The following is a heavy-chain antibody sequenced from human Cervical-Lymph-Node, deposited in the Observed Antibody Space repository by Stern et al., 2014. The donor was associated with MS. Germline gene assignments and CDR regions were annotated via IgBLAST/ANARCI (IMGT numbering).Heavy chain of an antibody. CDR3: SRDSSGDY. J-gene: IGHJ4*02. Sequence: EVQLVESGGGLVQPGGSLRLSCAASGFSFSDFYMDWVRQAPGQGLEWVGLSRNKSKSYTTDYAASVKGRFTISRDDSKNSLYLQMNSLKTEDTAVYYCSRDSSGDYWGPGTLVTVSS. CDR1: GFSFSDFY. CDR2: SRNKSKSYTT. V-gene: IGHV3-72*01.